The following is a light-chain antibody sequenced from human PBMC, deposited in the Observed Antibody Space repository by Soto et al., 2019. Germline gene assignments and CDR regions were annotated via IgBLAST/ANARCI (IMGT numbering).Light chain of an antibody. Sequence: QSVLTQPASVSGSPGQSITISCTGTSSDVGDYNYVSWYQQHPGKAPKLTVYDVSNRPSGVSNRFSGSKSANTASLIISGLQAEDEADYYCTSYISSSTPVLFGTGTKVTVL. CDR3: TSYISSSTPVL. CDR2: DVS. CDR1: SSDVGDYNY. J-gene: IGLJ1*01. V-gene: IGLV2-14*01.